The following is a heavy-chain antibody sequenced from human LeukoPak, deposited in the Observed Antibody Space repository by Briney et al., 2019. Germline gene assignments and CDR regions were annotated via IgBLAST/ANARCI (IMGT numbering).Heavy chain of an antibody. D-gene: IGHD2-21*01. CDR2: ISGSGGST. CDR1: GFTFSSYA. J-gene: IGHJ4*02. V-gene: IGHV3-23*01. CDR3: AKVCDWNYNDY. Sequence: GGSLRLSCAASGFTFSSYAMSWVRQAPGKGLQWVLAISGSGGSTYYADSVKGRFTISRDNSKNTLYLQMNSLRAEDTAVYCCAKVCDWNYNDYWGQGTLVTVSS.